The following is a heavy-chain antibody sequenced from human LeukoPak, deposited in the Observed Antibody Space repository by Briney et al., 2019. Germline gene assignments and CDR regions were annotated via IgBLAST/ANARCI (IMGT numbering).Heavy chain of an antibody. V-gene: IGHV3-23*01. CDR3: AKDRGVGGGDYDILTGSGDY. CDR2: ISGSGGST. CDR1: GFTFSTYD. Sequence: PGGSLRLSCAASGFTFSTYDMSWVRQAPGKGLEWVSAISGSGGSTYYADSVKGRFTISRDNSKNTLYLQMNSLRAEDTAVYYCAKDRGVGGGDYDILTGSGDYWGQGTLVTVSS. D-gene: IGHD3-9*01. J-gene: IGHJ4*02.